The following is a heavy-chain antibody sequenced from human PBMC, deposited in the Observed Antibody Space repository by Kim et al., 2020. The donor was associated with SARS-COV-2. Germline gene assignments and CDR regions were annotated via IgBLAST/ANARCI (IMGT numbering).Heavy chain of an antibody. CDR3: ARAYGDYGVHWFDP. CDR2: INHSGST. V-gene: IGHV4-34*01. CDR1: GGSFSGYY. Sequence: SETLSHTCAVYGGSFSGYYWSWIRQPPGKGLEWIGEINHSGSTNYNPSLKSRVTISVDTSKNQFSLKLSSVTAADTAVYYCARAYGDYGVHWFDPWGQGTLVTVSS. J-gene: IGHJ5*02. D-gene: IGHD4-17*01.